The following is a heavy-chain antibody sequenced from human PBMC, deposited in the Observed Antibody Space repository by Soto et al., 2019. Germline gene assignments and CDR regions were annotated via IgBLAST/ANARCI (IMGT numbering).Heavy chain of an antibody. CDR2: IKEDGREK. CDR3: ARVRMRSESSYNPFDY. J-gene: IGHJ4*02. Sequence: GGSLRLSCAASGFTFSIYWMSWVRQAPGKGPEWVANIKEDGREKHYLDSVKGRFTVSRDNAKNSLYVQMNGLRADDTAVYYCARVRMRSESSYNPFDYWGQGVLVTVSS. CDR1: GFTFSIYW. D-gene: IGHD3-10*01. V-gene: IGHV3-7*03.